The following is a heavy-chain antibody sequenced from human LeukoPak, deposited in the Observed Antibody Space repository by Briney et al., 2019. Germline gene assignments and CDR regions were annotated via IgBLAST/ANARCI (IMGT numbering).Heavy chain of an antibody. V-gene: IGHV4-38-2*01. CDR2: IYYSGIT. Sequence: SETLSLTCAVSGYTISSGYYWGWIRQPPGKGLEWIGTIYYSGITNYNPSLKSRVTISLDTSKNHFSLKLSSLTAADTAMYHCARTGTGNYFDYWGQGTLVTVSS. D-gene: IGHD7-27*01. CDR1: GYTISSGYY. J-gene: IGHJ4*02. CDR3: ARTGTGNYFDY.